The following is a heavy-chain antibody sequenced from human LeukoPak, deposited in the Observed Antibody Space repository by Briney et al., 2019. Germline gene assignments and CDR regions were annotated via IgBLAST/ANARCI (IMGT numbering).Heavy chain of an antibody. J-gene: IGHJ4*02. Sequence: GGSLRLSCAASGFTFSSYGMHWVRQAPGKGLEWVAFIRYDGSNKYYADSVKGRFTISRDNSKNTLYLRMNSLRAEDTAVYYCAKGSPVLMVFAPFDYWGQGTLVTVSS. CDR3: AKGSPVLMVFAPFDY. D-gene: IGHD2-8*01. CDR1: GFTFSSYG. V-gene: IGHV3-30*02. CDR2: IRYDGSNK.